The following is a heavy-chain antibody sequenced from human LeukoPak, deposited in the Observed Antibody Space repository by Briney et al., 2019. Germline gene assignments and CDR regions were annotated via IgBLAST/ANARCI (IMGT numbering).Heavy chain of an antibody. CDR2: ISSSGSTI. Sequence: GGSLRLSCAASGFTFSDYYMSWIRQAPGKGLEWVSYISSSGSTIYYADSVKGRFTISRDNAKNSLYLQMNSLRAEDTAVYYCARELYSSSWPPSGGYWGQGTLVTVSS. CDR1: GFTFSDYY. V-gene: IGHV3-11*01. D-gene: IGHD6-13*01. CDR3: ARELYSSSWPPSGGY. J-gene: IGHJ4*02.